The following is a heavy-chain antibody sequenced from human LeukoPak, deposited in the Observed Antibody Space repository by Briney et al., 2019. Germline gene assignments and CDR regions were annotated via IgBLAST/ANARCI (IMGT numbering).Heavy chain of an antibody. J-gene: IGHJ4*02. CDR1: GFTFSSYG. Sequence: QPGGSLRLSCVASGFTFSSYGMHWVRQAPGKGLDWVAVILRDGNNKNYADSVKGRFTISRDNSKNTLYLQMNSLRVEDTGVYYCARVRGGSSWYWGQGTLVTVSS. CDR3: ARVRGGSSWY. D-gene: IGHD6-13*01. CDR2: ILRDGNNK. V-gene: IGHV3-30*03.